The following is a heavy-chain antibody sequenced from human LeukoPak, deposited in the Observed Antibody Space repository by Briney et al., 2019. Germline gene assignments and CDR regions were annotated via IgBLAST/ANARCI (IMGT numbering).Heavy chain of an antibody. V-gene: IGHV3-21*01. J-gene: IGHJ3*02. CDR3: ARDPYSSGWYKDAFDI. CDR1: GFTFSIYN. CDR2: ISGSSSYI. Sequence: KPGGSLRLSCAASGFTFSIYNMNWVRQAPGKGLEWVSSISGSSSYINYADSVKGRFTISRDNAQNSLFLQLNSLRAEDTAVYYSARDPYSSGWYKDAFDIWGQGTMVTVSS. D-gene: IGHD6-19*01.